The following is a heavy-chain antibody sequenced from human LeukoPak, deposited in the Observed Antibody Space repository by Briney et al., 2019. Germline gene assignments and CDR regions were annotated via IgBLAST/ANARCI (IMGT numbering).Heavy chain of an antibody. J-gene: IGHJ3*02. CDR1: GFTFSSYG. Sequence: GGSLRLSCAASGFTFSSYGMHWVRQAPGKGLEWVAVISYDGSNKYYADSVKGRFTISRDNSKNTLYLQMSSLRAEDTAVYYCAKVLTYYDFWGEIVAPDAFDIWGQGTMVTVSS. CDR2: ISYDGSNK. D-gene: IGHD3-3*01. CDR3: AKVLTYYDFWGEIVAPDAFDI. V-gene: IGHV3-30*18.